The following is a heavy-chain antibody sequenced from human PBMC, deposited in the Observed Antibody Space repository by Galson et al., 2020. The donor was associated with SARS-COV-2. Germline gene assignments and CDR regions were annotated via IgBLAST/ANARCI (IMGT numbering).Heavy chain of an antibody. D-gene: IGHD6-13*01. CDR2: ISYDGSNK. CDR1: GFTFSSYG. Sequence: GESLKISCAASGFTFSSYGMHWVRQAPGKGLEWVAVISYDGSNKYYADSVKGRFTISRDNSKNTLYLQMNSLRAEDTAVYYCATEPGIAAAVYYYYGMDVWGQGTTVTVSS. J-gene: IGHJ6*02. V-gene: IGHV3-30*03. CDR3: ATEPGIAAAVYYYYGMDV.